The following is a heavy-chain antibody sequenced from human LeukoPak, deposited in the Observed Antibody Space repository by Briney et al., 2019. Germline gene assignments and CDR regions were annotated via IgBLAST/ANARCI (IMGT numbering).Heavy chain of an antibody. J-gene: IGHJ5*02. Sequence: SQTLSLTCTVSGGSISSGSYYWRWIRQPAGKGLEWIGRIYTSGSTNYNPSLKSRVTISVDTSKNQFSLKLSSVTAADTAVYYCARAYDFWTNCFDPWGQGTLVTVSS. CDR3: ARAYDFWTNCFDP. D-gene: IGHD3-3*01. V-gene: IGHV4-61*02. CDR1: GGSISSGSYY. CDR2: IYTSGST.